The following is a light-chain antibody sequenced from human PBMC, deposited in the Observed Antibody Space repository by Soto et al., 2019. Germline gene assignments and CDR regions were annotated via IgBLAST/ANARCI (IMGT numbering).Light chain of an antibody. CDR1: QSINNS. CDR3: QESYSHSRT. Sequence: DIQMPQSPSSLSASVGDRVTITCRARQSINNSLNWYQQKPGKAPKLLIYAASSLQSGVPSRFSGSGSGTDFTLTIGSLQPEDYATYYCQESYSHSRTFGPGTKVDI. CDR2: AAS. V-gene: IGKV1-39*01. J-gene: IGKJ3*01.